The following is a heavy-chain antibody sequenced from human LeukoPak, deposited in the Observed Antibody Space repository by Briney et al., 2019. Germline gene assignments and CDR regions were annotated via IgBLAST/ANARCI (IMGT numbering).Heavy chain of an antibody. J-gene: IGHJ4*02. Sequence: GASVKVSCKTSGGSLSNYGISWVRQAPGQGLEWMGGIIPILGTANYAQKFQGRVTITTDESTSTAYMELNRLRSEDTAVYYCATDRYYDSRGNFYESGYWGQGTLVTVSS. D-gene: IGHD3-22*01. CDR2: IIPILGTA. CDR1: GGSLSNYG. CDR3: ATDRYYDSRGNFYESGY. V-gene: IGHV1-69*05.